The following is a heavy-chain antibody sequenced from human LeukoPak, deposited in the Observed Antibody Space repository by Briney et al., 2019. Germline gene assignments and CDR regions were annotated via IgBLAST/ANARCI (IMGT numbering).Heavy chain of an antibody. J-gene: IGHJ4*02. CDR1: GFTFSGYA. V-gene: IGHV3-23*01. CDR3: SKETFYYGSGIFMGY. CDR2: ISGSGGNT. Sequence: GGSLRLSCAASGFTFSGYAMSWVRQAPGKGLEWVSGISGSGGNTYYADSVKGRFTVSRDNSKNTLYLQMNSLRAEDTAVYYCSKETFYYGSGIFMGYWGQGTLVTVSS. D-gene: IGHD3-10*01.